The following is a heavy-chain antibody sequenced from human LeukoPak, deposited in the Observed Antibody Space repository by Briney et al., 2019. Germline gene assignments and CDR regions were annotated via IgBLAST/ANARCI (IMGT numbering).Heavy chain of an antibody. CDR1: GGSISSNN. CDR3: AREVVYYGLGSQIKWLDY. V-gene: IGHV4-59*13. Sequence: KSSETLSLTCTVSGGSISSNNCSWIWKSPPKGQGRIGCSYFSGSTNYNPSLRSRVSISIYTSKNQFSLKLNSVTAADSAVSYFAREVVYYGLGSQIKWLDYWGQGTLVTVSS. D-gene: IGHD3-10*01. J-gene: IGHJ4*02. CDR2: SYFSGST.